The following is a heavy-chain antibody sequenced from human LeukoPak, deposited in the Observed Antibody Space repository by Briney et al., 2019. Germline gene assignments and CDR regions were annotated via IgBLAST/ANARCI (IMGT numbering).Heavy chain of an antibody. V-gene: IGHV4-59*01. J-gene: IGHJ3*02. CDR2: IYYSGST. CDR1: GGSISSYY. CDR3: ARDQSDSSGWFGDAFDI. Sequence: TSETLSLTCTVSGGSISSYYWSWIRQPPGKGLEWIGYIYYSGSTNYNPSLKSRVTISVDTSKSQFSLKLSSVTAADTAVYYCARDQSDSSGWFGDAFDIWGQGTMVTVSS. D-gene: IGHD6-19*01.